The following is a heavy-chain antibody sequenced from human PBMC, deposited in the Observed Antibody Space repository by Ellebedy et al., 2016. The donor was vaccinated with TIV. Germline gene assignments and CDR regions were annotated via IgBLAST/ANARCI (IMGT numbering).Heavy chain of an antibody. Sequence: GGSLRLSXVASGISFSQFGMHWVRQAPGKGLEWVSAISGNGGSTYYADSVKGRFTISRDHSKNTLYLKMNSLRAEDTAVYYCAKIPVVVWDDAFDIWGQGTMVTVSS. CDR1: GISFSQFG. J-gene: IGHJ3*02. D-gene: IGHD3-16*01. CDR2: ISGNGGST. CDR3: AKIPVVVWDDAFDI. V-gene: IGHV3-23*01.